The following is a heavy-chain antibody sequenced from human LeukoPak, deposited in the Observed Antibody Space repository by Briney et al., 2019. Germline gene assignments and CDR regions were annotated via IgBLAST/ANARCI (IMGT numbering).Heavy chain of an antibody. D-gene: IGHD1-26*01. V-gene: IGHV1-69*01. J-gene: IGHJ4*02. CDR2: IIPIFGTA. CDR1: GGTFSSYA. CDR3: ARGGRPKWELLSHFDY. Sequence: SVKVSCKASGGTFSSYAISWVRQAPGQGLEWMGGIIPIFGTANYAQKFQGRVTITADESTSTAYMELSSLRSEDTAVYYCARGGRPKWELLSHFDYWGQGTLVTVSS.